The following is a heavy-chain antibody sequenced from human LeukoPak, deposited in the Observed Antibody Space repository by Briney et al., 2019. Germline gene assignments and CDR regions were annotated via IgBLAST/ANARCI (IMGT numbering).Heavy chain of an antibody. Sequence: ASGTLSLTCTVSGGSISSYYWSWIRQPPGKGLEWIGYIYYSGSTNYNPSLKSRVTISVDTSKNQFSLKLSSVTAADTAVYYCARADPYSGLRYFDWLFYFDYWGQGTLVTVSS. CDR3: ARADPYSGLRYFDWLFYFDY. V-gene: IGHV4-59*01. D-gene: IGHD3-9*01. J-gene: IGHJ4*02. CDR2: IYYSGST. CDR1: GGSISSYY.